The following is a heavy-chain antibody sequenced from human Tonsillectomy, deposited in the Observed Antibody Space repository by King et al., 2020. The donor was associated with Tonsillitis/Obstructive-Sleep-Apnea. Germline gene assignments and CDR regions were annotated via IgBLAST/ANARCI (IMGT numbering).Heavy chain of an antibody. J-gene: IGHJ4*02. CDR3: VRLGHENINYEGDFDY. V-gene: IGHV5-51*01. CDR2: IYPGDSDT. Sequence: VQLVQSGAEAKKPGESLKISCKGSGYRFTNYWIGWVRQMPGKGLEWMAIIYPGDSDTRYSPSFQGQVTISADMSISTAYLQWSSLKASDTAMYYCVRLGHENINYEGDFDYWGLGTLVTVSS. CDR1: GYRFTNYW. D-gene: IGHD4-11*01.